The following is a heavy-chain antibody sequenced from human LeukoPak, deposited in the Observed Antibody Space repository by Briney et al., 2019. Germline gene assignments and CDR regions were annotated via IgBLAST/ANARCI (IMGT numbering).Heavy chain of an antibody. CDR3: SRVSLPANYASSGFYPSDY. Sequence: PSETLSLTCTVSGGSISGYHWSWIRQPPGKGLEWIGCIHYTGSTNYNPSLESRVTMSVDTSKNQFSLRLNSVTPGDTAVYYCSRVSLPANYASSGFYPSDYWGRGTLVTVSS. CDR2: IHYTGST. V-gene: IGHV4-59*01. D-gene: IGHD3-22*01. J-gene: IGHJ4*02. CDR1: GGSISGYH.